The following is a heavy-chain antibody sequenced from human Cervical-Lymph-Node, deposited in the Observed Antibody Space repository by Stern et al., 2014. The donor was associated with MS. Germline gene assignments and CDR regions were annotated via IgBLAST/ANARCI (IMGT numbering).Heavy chain of an antibody. CDR3: ARNPRSSGWYVD. CDR2: IYSGGST. Sequence: EVQLLESGGGLVQPGGSLRLSCAASGFTVSSNYMSWVRQAPGKGLEWVSVIYSGGSTYYADSVKGRFTISRDNSKNTLYLQMNSLRAEDTAVYYCARNPRSSGWYVDWGQGTLVTVSS. D-gene: IGHD6-19*01. CDR1: GFTVSSNY. J-gene: IGHJ4*02. V-gene: IGHV3-66*02.